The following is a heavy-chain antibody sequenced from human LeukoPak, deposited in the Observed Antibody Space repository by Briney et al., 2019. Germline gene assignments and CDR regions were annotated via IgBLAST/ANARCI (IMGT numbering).Heavy chain of an antibody. CDR2: IYTSGST. CDR3: ARETRLHSGSYSNDAFDI. CDR1: GGSISSYY. Sequence: SETLSLTCTVSGGSISSYYWSWIRQPAGKGLEWIGRIYTSGSTNYNPSLKSRVTMSLDTSKNQFSLRLSSVTAADTAVYYCARETRLHSGSYSNDAFDIWGQGTMVTVSS. D-gene: IGHD1-26*01. J-gene: IGHJ3*02. V-gene: IGHV4-4*07.